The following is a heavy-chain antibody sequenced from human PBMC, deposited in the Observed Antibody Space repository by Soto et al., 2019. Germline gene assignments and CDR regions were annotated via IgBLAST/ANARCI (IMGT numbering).Heavy chain of an antibody. CDR2: IIPILGIA. Sequence: SVKVSCKASGGTFSSYTISWVRQAPGQGLEWMGRIIPILGIANYAQKFQGRVTITADKSTSTAYMELSSLRSEDTAVYYCARDFHYYGSGSYYNDLSDAFDIWG. CDR3: ARDFHYYGSGSYYNDLSDAFDI. J-gene: IGHJ3*02. V-gene: IGHV1-69*04. D-gene: IGHD3-10*01. CDR1: GGTFSSYT.